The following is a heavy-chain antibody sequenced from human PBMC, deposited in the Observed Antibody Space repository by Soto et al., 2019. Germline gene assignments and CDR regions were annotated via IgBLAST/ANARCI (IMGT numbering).Heavy chain of an antibody. V-gene: IGHV3-23*01. Sequence: EAPLLESGGGLVQPGGSLRLSCAASGFTFSSYAMSWVRQAPGKGLEWVSVIGGSGGRTYYANSVTGRFTITRDNYKNTLYLRMNSLRAEDTAVYCCAKDYSSSWYGGMDLWGQGTPVTVSS. CDR3: AKDYSSSWYGGMDL. D-gene: IGHD6-13*01. CDR2: IGGSGGRT. CDR1: GFTFSSYA. J-gene: IGHJ6*02.